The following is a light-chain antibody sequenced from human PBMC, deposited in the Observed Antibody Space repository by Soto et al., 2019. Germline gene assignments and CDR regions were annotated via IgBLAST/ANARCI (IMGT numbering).Light chain of an antibody. CDR3: QQYINRWT. J-gene: IGKJ1*01. CDR1: QSISTW. Sequence: DIQMTQSPSTLSASVGDRVTITCRASQSISTWLAWYQQKPGKAPKLLIYKASSLESGVPSRFSGSGSGTDFTLTISSLQPDDFATFYCQQYINRWTFGQGTNVEIK. V-gene: IGKV1-5*03. CDR2: KAS.